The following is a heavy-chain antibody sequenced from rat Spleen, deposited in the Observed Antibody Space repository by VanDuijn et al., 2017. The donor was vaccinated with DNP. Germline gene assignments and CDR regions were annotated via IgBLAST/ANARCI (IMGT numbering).Heavy chain of an antibody. CDR3: TRDGYY. CDR1: GFSLTDYS. CDR2: IRSGGTT. D-gene: IGHD2-2*01. V-gene: IGHV2-19*01. Sequence: QVQLKESGPGLVQPSQTLSLTCTVSGFSLTDYSVQWVRQPPGKGLEWMGRIRSGGTTDYVSSLKSRLNISRDTSKSQVFLKMNRLQTEDTAIYFCTRDGYYWGQGTLVTVSS. J-gene: IGHJ3*01.